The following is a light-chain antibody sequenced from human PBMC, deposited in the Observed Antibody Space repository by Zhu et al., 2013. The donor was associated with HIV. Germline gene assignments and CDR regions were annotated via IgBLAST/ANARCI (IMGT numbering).Light chain of an antibody. CDR2: DAS. CDR1: QDIGSA. Sequence: AIHLTQSPSSLSASVGDRVTITCRASQDIGSALAWYQQKPGKTPHLLIYDASKLQNAVFSRFSATRSGTDFTLTISSLQPEDAATYYCQQLNSYPIFAFGPGTKVNIK. J-gene: IGKJ3*01. CDR3: QQLNSYPIFA. V-gene: IGKV1-13*02.